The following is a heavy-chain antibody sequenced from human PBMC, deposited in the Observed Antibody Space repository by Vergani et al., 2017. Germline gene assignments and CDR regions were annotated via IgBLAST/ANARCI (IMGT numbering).Heavy chain of an antibody. V-gene: IGHV3-30*03. D-gene: IGHD4-11*01. J-gene: IGHJ5*02. Sequence: QVQLVESGGGVVQPGRSLRLSCAASGFTFSSYGMHWVRQAPGKGLEWVAVISYDGSNKYYADSVKGRFTISRDNAKNSLYLQMNSLRAEDTAVYYCARVAAQYNWFDPWGQGTLVTVSS. CDR1: GFTFSSYG. CDR2: ISYDGSNK. CDR3: ARVAAQYNWFDP.